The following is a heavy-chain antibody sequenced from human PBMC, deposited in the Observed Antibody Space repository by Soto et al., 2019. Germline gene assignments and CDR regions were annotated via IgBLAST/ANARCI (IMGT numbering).Heavy chain of an antibody. Sequence: QITLKESGPTLVKPTQTLTLTCTFSGFSLSTSGVGVGWIRQPPGKAPEWLALIYWNDDKIYSPSLKSRLAITKDTSRNQVVLTMSDMDPVDTATYHCAHHTVADGPFNPWGQGTLVTVSS. CDR2: IYWNDDK. J-gene: IGHJ5*02. D-gene: IGHD4-4*01. V-gene: IGHV2-5*01. CDR3: AHHTVADGPFNP. CDR1: GFSLSTSGVG.